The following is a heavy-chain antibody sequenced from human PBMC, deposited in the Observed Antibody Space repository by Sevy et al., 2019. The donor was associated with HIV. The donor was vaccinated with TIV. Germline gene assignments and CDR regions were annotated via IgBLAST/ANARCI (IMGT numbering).Heavy chain of an antibody. Sequence: SETLSLTCTVSGGSISSYYWSWVRQPPGKGLEWIGYIYYSGSTNHNPSLKSRVTISVDTSKNPFSLKLSSVTAADTAVYYCARGMVRGVIMSSFDYWGQGTLVTVSS. CDR3: ARGMVRGVIMSSFDY. D-gene: IGHD3-10*01. V-gene: IGHV4-59*01. CDR1: GGSISSYY. J-gene: IGHJ4*02. CDR2: IYYSGST.